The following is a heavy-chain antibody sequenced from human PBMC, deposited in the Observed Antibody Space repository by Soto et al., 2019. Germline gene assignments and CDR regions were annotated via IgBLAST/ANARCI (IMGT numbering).Heavy chain of an antibody. CDR3: ARQWLDSYYFDY. V-gene: IGHV3-64*01. CDR1: GFTFSSYA. J-gene: IGHJ4*02. Sequence: EVQLVESGGGLVQPGGSLRLSCAASGFTFSSYAMHWVRQAPGKGLEYVSGISSNGGSTHYANSVKGRFTISRDNSKKTLYLQIGSLRAEDMAVYYCARQWLDSYYFDYWGQGTLVTVSS. CDR2: ISSNGGST. D-gene: IGHD6-19*01.